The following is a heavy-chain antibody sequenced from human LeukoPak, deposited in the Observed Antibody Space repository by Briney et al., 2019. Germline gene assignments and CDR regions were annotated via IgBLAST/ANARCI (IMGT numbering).Heavy chain of an antibody. V-gene: IGHV1-2*02. CDR1: GYTFTGYY. D-gene: IGHD3-9*01. J-gene: IGHJ4*02. CDR3: AKESILTGYPHFDY. CDR2: INPNSGGT. Sequence: ASVKVSCKASGYTFTGYYMHWVRQAPGQGLEWMGWINPNSGGTNYAQKFQGRVTMTRDTSISTAYMELSRLRSDDTAVYYCAKESILTGYPHFDYWGQGTLVTVSS.